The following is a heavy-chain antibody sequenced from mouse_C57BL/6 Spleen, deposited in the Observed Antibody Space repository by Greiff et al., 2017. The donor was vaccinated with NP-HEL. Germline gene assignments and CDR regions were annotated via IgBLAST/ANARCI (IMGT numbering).Heavy chain of an antibody. CDR2: ISSGSSTI. V-gene: IGHV5-17*01. J-gene: IGHJ3*01. D-gene: IGHD2-4*01. CDR1: GFTFSDYG. CDR3: ARTHDYDRGFAY. Sequence: EVQRVESGGGLVKPGGSLKLSCAASGFTFSDYGMHWVRQAPEKGLEWVAYISSGSSTIYYAATVKGRFTISRDNAKNTLFLQMTSLRSEDTAMYYCARTHDYDRGFAYWGQGTLVTVSA.